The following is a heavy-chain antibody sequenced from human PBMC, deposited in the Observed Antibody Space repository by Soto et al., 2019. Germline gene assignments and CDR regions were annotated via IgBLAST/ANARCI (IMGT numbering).Heavy chain of an antibody. CDR1: GYTFSNYG. CDR2: ISLYSDVT. D-gene: IGHD2-2*01. V-gene: IGHV1-18*01. J-gene: IGHJ5*02. Sequence: QVQLVQSGGEVKRPGASVKVSCKTSGYTFSNYGITWVRQASGQPLEWLGWISLYSDVTNSAQKFQGRVSMTIDTSTTTAYMDMRRLRSDDTAVYYCARVVPGAEAWFGPWGQVTLVTVSS. CDR3: ARVVPGAEAWFGP.